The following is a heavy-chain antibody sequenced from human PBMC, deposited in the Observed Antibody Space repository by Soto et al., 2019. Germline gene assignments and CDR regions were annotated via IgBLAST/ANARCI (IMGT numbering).Heavy chain of an antibody. CDR3: AMVDVYVTPSPQDV. D-gene: IGHD3-16*01. CDR1: GYTFTRYG. V-gene: IGHV1-18*01. Sequence: QVQLVQSGAEVKNPGASVKFSCKASGYTFTRYGIGWARQAPGQVLEWMGWINTYNGNTNYAQNVQGRVTLTTDTSTSTAYMELRSLRSNDTAIYYCAMVDVYVTPSPQDVWGQGTTVIVSS. CDR2: INTYNGNT. J-gene: IGHJ6*02.